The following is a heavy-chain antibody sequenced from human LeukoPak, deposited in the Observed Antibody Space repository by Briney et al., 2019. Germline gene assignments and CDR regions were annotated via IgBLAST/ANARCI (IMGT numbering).Heavy chain of an antibody. D-gene: IGHD6-19*01. CDR2: ISGSGGST. CDR1: GFTFSNAW. Sequence: PGGSLRLSCAASGFTFSNAWMSWVRQAPGKGLEWVSAISGSGGSTYYADSVKGRFTISRDNSKNTLYLQMNSLRAEDTAVYYCAKDQSSGWYLGIDYWGQGTLVTVSS. V-gene: IGHV3-23*01. CDR3: AKDQSSGWYLGIDY. J-gene: IGHJ4*02.